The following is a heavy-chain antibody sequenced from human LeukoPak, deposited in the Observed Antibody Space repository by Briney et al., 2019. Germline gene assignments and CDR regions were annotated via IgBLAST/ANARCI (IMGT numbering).Heavy chain of an antibody. D-gene: IGHD5-12*01. CDR2: ISYDGSNK. CDR1: GFTFSSYG. V-gene: IGHV3-30*18. J-gene: IGHJ4*02. Sequence: GRSLRLSCAAAGFTFSSYGMHWVRQAPGKGLEWVAVISYDGSNKYYADSVKGRFTISRDNSKNTLYLQMNSLRAEDTAVYYCAKVFPRYSGYDPLEDFDYWGQGTLVTVSS. CDR3: AKVFPRYSGYDPLEDFDY.